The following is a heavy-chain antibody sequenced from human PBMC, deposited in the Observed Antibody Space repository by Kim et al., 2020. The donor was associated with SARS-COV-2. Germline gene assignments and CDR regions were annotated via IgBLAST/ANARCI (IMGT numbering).Heavy chain of an antibody. J-gene: IGHJ4*02. CDR3: AREGYFDWLSSLDY. D-gene: IGHD3-9*01. V-gene: IGHV3-30*07. Sequence: ADSVKGRFTISRDNSKNTLYLKMNSLRAEDTAVYYCAREGYFDWLSSLDYWGQGTLVTVSS.